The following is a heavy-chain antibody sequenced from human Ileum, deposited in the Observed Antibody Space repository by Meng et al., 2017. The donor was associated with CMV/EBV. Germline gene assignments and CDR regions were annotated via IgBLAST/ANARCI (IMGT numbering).Heavy chain of an antibody. V-gene: IGHV1-18*01. D-gene: IGHD1-1*01. CDR2: IHPYNGDT. CDR1: GYVFTSHY. J-gene: IGHJ4*03. Sequence: SVTVSCMTSGYVFTSHYINWVRQAPGLGLEWMGHIHPYNGDTKFAHNFQGTVVRTADTSTTTAFMELPSLTSGDKALYFCAREGEEYDIDSWGHGTLVT. CDR3: AREGEEYDIDS.